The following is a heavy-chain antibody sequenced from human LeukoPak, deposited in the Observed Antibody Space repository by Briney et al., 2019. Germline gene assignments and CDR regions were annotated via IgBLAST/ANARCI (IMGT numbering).Heavy chain of an antibody. J-gene: IGHJ5*02. CDR2: SYYSGST. D-gene: IGHD2-2*01. V-gene: IGHV4-61*01. CDR3: ARADIVVVPAAMWTFDP. Sequence: TSETLSLTCTVSGGSVSSGSYYWSWIRQPPGKGLEWIGYSYYSGSTNYNPSLKSRVTISVDTSKNQFSLKLSSVTAADTAVYYCARADIVVVPAAMWTFDPWGQGTLVTVSS. CDR1: GGSVSSGSYY.